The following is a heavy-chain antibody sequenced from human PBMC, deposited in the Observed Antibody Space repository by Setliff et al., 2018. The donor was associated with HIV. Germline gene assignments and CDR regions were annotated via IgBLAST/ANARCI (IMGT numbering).Heavy chain of an antibody. CDR1: GFTFSSYE. Sequence: PGGSLRLSCAASGFTFSSYEMNWVRQAPGKGLEWVAVIWHDGSNENYADSVKGRFTISRDNSKNTLYLQMSSLRVDDTAVYYCVKEAYSNTWNYYYYYIDVWGKGTTVTVSS. CDR3: VKEAYSNTWNYYYYYIDV. J-gene: IGHJ6*03. CDR2: IWHDGSNE. V-gene: IGHV3-30*02. D-gene: IGHD6-13*01.